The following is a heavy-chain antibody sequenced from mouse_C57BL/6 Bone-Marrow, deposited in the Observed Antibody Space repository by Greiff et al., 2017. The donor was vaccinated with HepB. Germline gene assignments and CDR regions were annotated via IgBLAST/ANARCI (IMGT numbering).Heavy chain of an antibody. CDR3: ARSDYGSSYVYFDY. CDR1: GYAFTNYL. CDR2: INPGSGGT. D-gene: IGHD1-1*01. V-gene: IGHV1-54*01. Sequence: QVKLQQSGAELVRPGTSVKVSCKASGYAFTNYLIEWVKQRPGQGLEWIGVINPGSGGTNYNEKFKGKATLTADKSSSTAYMQLSSLTSEDSAVYFCARSDYGSSYVYFDYWGQGTTLTVSS. J-gene: IGHJ2*01.